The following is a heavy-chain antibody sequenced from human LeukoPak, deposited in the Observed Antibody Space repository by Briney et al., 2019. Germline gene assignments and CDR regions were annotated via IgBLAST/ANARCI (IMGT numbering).Heavy chain of an antibody. CDR1: GFTFSSYG. J-gene: IGHJ4*02. V-gene: IGHV3-30*18. CDR2: ISYDGSNK. CDR3: AKDFLPNYGDPPGV. Sequence: GGSLRLSCAASGFTFSSYGMHWVRQAPGKGVEWVAVISYDGSNKYYADSVKGRFTISRDNSKNTLYLQMNSLRAEDTAVYYCAKDFLPNYGDPPGVWGQGTLVTVSS. D-gene: IGHD4-17*01.